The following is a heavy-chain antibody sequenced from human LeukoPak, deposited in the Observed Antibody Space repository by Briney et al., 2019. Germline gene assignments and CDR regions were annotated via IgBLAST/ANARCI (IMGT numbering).Heavy chain of an antibody. V-gene: IGHV3-53*01. CDR1: GFTVSSNC. Sequence: PGGSLRLSCAASGFTVSSNCMSWVRQAPGKGLEWVSVIYSGGSTYYADSVKGRFTISRDNSKNTLYLQMDGLRAEDTAMYYCAGGAVTTRYLQHWGQGTLVTVSS. CDR3: AGGAVTTRYLQH. CDR2: IYSGGST. D-gene: IGHD4-17*01. J-gene: IGHJ1*01.